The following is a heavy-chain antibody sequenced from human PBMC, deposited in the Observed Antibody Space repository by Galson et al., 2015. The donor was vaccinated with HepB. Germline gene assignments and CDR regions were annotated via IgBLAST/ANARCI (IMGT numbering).Heavy chain of an antibody. CDR2: INTNIGKP. Sequence: SVKVSCKASGYTFNHFAVNWVRQAPGQGLEWMGWINTNIGKPTYAQGFTGRFVFSLDTSVTTAYLQISSLKAEDIAVYYCARTPYYGSGRYYNGWFDPWGQGTLVTVSS. CDR3: ARTPYYGSGRYYNGWFDP. J-gene: IGHJ5*02. V-gene: IGHV7-4-1*02. CDR1: GYTFNHFA. D-gene: IGHD3-10*01.